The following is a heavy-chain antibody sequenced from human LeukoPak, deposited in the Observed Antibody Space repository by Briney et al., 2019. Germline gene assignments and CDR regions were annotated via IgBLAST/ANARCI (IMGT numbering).Heavy chain of an antibody. Sequence: SETLSLTCAIYGGSFSGYYWSWIRQPPGKGLEWIGEINHSGSTNYNPSLKSRVTISVDTSKNQFSLKLSSVTAADTAVYYCARDGRGLDYWGQGTLVTVSS. CDR1: GGSFSGYY. J-gene: IGHJ4*02. D-gene: IGHD3-10*01. V-gene: IGHV4-34*01. CDR2: INHSGST. CDR3: ARDGRGLDY.